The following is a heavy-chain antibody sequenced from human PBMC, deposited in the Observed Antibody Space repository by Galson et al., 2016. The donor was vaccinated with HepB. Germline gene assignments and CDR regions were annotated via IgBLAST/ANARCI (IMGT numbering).Heavy chain of an antibody. V-gene: IGHV3-23*01. Sequence: SLRLSCAASGFTFGACGMSWVRLAPGKGLEWVSSISGSGGPKYADSVKGRFTVSRDNSKNTLYLQMNSLGDEDTAVYYCAKDRWVAVAVLLEYWGQGTLVTVSA. J-gene: IGHJ4*02. CDR3: AKDRWVAVAVLLEY. D-gene: IGHD6-19*01. CDR1: GFTFGACG. CDR2: ISGSGGPK.